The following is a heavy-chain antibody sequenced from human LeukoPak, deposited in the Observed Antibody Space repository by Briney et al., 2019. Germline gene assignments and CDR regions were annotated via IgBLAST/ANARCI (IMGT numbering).Heavy chain of an antibody. CDR2: ISSSGDST. Sequence: GRSLRLSCAASGFTFSSYGMHWVRQAPGKGLEWVSSISSSGDSTFYADSVKGRFTISRDTSKNTLSLQMNSLRDDDTAVYHCERDPWGIGPAFDYWGRGTLVTVSS. CDR1: GFTFSSYG. CDR3: ERDPWGIGPAFDY. J-gene: IGHJ4*02. V-gene: IGHV3-23*01. D-gene: IGHD1-26*01.